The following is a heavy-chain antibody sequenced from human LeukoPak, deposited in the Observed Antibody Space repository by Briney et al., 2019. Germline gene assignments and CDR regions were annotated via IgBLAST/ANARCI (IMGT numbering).Heavy chain of an antibody. CDR3: AKDYNYVPDY. J-gene: IGHJ4*02. V-gene: IGHV1-69*01. CDR1: GGTFSSYA. CDR2: IIPIFGTA. D-gene: IGHD5-24*01. Sequence: SVKVSCKASGGTFSSYAISWVRQAPGQGLEWMGGIIPIFGTANYAQKFQGRVTITADESTSTAYMELSSLRSDDTAVYYCAKDYNYVPDYWGQGTLITVSS.